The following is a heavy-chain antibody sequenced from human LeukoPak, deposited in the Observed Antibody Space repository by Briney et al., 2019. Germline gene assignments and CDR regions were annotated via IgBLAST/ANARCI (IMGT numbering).Heavy chain of an antibody. CDR3: ARDYLLSKTVTTFDAFDI. CDR1: GYTFTSYA. V-gene: IGHV1-3*01. D-gene: IGHD4-17*01. CDR2: INAGNGNT. J-gene: IGHJ3*02. Sequence: GASVKVSCKASGYTFTSYALHWVRQAPGQGLEWMGWINAGNGNTKYSQRFQGRITITRDTSASTAYMELSSLRSEDTAVYYCARDYLLSKTVTTFDAFDIWGQGTMVAVSS.